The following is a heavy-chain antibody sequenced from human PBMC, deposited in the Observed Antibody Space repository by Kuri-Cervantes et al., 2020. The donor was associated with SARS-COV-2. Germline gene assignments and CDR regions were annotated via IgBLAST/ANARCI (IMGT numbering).Heavy chain of an antibody. D-gene: IGHD1-26*01. CDR3: ARGPGGGATFDY. CDR2: SNAGNGNT. V-gene: IGHV1-3*02. Sequence: ASVKVSCKASGGTFSSYAISWVRQAPGQGLEWMGWSNAGNGNTKYSQEFQGRVTITRDTSASTAYMELSSLRSEDTAVYYCARGPGGGATFDYWGQGTLVTVSS. J-gene: IGHJ4*02. CDR1: GGTFSSYA.